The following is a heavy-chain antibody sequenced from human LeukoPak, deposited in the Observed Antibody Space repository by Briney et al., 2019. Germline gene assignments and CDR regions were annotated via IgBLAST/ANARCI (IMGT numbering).Heavy chain of an antibody. CDR1: GFTFSSYS. Sequence: GGSLRLSCAASGFTFSSYSMNWVRQAPGKGLEWVSYISASSSTMYFADSVKGRFTISRDNAKNSLYLQMNSLRDGDTAVYYCARDPGGYFDYWGQGTLVTVSS. V-gene: IGHV3-48*02. J-gene: IGHJ4*02. CDR3: ARDPGGYFDY. CDR2: ISASSSTM. D-gene: IGHD3-10*01.